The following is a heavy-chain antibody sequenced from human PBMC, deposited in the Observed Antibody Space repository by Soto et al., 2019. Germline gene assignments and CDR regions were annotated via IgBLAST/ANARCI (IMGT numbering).Heavy chain of an antibody. V-gene: IGHV3-23*01. CDR1: GFTFSNYA. J-gene: IGHJ6*02. D-gene: IGHD3-3*01. CDR3: ARDWTGDTCPCLDV. Sequence: EVQLLESGGGLVQPGGSLRLSCAAAGFTFSNYALTWVRQSPGKGLEWVSTFSGSGGSTYYADSVRGRFTISRDNSKNTLFLQRNSLRGEDTAIYYCARDWTGDTCPCLDVWGQGTTGSVSS. CDR2: FSGSGGST.